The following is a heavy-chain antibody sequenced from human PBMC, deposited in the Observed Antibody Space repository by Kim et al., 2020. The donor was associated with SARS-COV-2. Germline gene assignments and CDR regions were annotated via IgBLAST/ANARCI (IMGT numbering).Heavy chain of an antibody. J-gene: IGHJ4*02. CDR2: TKNNGMRN. V-gene: IGHV4-59*01. Sequence: SETLSLTCTVSVGSISSDYWTWIRQPPGKGLEWIGYTKNNGMRNNYNPFPGGRVVLLVDPSNGHSPLKLGFLTAEDTAVYFCARIPDITGWPFDSWGQGILVTVSS. CDR3: ARIPDITGWPFDS. CDR1: VGSISSDY. D-gene: IGHD6-19*01.